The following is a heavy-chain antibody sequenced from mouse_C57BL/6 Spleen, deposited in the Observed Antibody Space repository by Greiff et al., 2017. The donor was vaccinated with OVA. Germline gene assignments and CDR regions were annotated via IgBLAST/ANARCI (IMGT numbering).Heavy chain of an antibody. CDR2: INYDGSST. J-gene: IGHJ1*03. CDR1: GFTFSDYY. Sequence: EVQVVESEGGLVQPGSSMKLSCTASGFTFSDYYMAWVRQVPEKGLEWVANINYDGSSTYYLDSLKSRFIISRDNAKNILYLQMSSLKSEDTATYYCARDHYYGMYFDVWGTGTTVTVSS. CDR3: ARDHYYGMYFDV. D-gene: IGHD1-1*01. V-gene: IGHV5-16*01.